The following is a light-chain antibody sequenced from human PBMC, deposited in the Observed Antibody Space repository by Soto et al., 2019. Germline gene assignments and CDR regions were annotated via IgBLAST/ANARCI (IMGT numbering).Light chain of an antibody. CDR2: KAS. CDR1: QTISSW. Sequence: TQSPGTLSSFPGDRVTLSCRASQTISSWLAWYQQKPGKAPKLLIYKASTLKSGVPSRFSGSGSGTEFTLTISSLQPDDFATYYCQHYNSYSEAFGQGTKVDI. V-gene: IGKV1-5*03. J-gene: IGKJ1*01. CDR3: QHYNSYSEA.